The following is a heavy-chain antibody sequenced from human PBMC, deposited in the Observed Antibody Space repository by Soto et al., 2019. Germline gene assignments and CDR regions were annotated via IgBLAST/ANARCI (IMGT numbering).Heavy chain of an antibody. CDR2: IYHSGST. J-gene: IGHJ6*02. Sequence: PSETLSLTCAVSGGSISSGGYSWSWIRQPPGKGLGWIGYIYHSGSTYYNPSLKSRVTISVDRSKNQFSLKLSSVTAADTAVYYCARGGRPYSSSWEYYYYGMDVWGQGTKVTV. CDR1: GGSISSGGYS. V-gene: IGHV4-30-2*01. D-gene: IGHD6-13*01. CDR3: ARGGRPYSSSWEYYYYGMDV.